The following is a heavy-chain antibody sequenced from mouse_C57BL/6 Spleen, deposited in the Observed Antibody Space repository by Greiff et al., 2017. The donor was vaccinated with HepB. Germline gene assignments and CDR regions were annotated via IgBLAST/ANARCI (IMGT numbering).Heavy chain of an antibody. D-gene: IGHD2-4*01. V-gene: IGHV1-15*01. CDR1: GYTFTDYE. J-gene: IGHJ4*01. Sequence: QVQLQQSGAELVRPGASVTLSCKASGYTFTDYELHWVKQTPVHGLEWIGAIDPEPGGTAYNQKFKGKAILTADKSSSTAYKELRSLTSEDSAVYYCTREENYDYDGRGYAMDYWGQGTSVTVSS. CDR2: IDPEPGGT. CDR3: TREENYDYDGRGYAMDY.